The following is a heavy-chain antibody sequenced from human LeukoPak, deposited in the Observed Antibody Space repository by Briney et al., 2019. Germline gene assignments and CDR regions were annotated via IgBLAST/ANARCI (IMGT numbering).Heavy chain of an antibody. CDR3: ARVVTYYYDSSGYYLAYFDY. J-gene: IGHJ4*02. Sequence: SETLSLTCTVSGVSISSTSYYWGWIRQTPGKGLEWIGSIYYSGTTYYNPSLKSRATISVDTSKNQFSLKLSSVTAADTAVYYCARVVTYYYDSSGYYLAYFDYWGQGTLVTVSS. CDR2: IYYSGTT. D-gene: IGHD3-22*01. V-gene: IGHV4-39*07. CDR1: GVSISSTSYY.